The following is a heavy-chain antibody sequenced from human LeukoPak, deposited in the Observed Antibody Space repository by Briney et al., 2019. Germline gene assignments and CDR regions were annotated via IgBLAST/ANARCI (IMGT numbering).Heavy chain of an antibody. J-gene: IGHJ4*02. Sequence: GGSLRLSCAASGFTFSSYWIHWVRQGPGKGLVWVSRINSDGSAKTYADSVKGRFTISRDNAKSTLYLQMNSLRAEDTAVYYCAGGTIGVFHFGFWGQGTLVTVSS. V-gene: IGHV3-74*01. D-gene: IGHD3-3*01. CDR1: GFTFSSYW. CDR3: AGGTIGVFHFGF. CDR2: INSDGSAK.